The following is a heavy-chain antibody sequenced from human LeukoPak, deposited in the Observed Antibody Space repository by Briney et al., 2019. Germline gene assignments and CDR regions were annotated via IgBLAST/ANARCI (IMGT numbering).Heavy chain of an antibody. J-gene: IGHJ4*02. CDR3: AKDDPLMVYAI. CDR1: GFTFSSYA. V-gene: IGHV3-23*01. Sequence: GSLRLSCAASGFTFSSYALSWVRQAPGKGLEWVSAISGSGGSTYYADSVKGRFAISRDNSKNTLYLQMNSLRAEDTAVYYCAKDDPLMVYAIWGQGTLVTVSS. CDR2: ISGSGGST. D-gene: IGHD2-8*01.